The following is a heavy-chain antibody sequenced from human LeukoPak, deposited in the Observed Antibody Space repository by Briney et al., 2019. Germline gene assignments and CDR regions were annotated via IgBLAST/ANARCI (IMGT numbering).Heavy chain of an antibody. J-gene: IGHJ4*02. Sequence: SSETLSLTCTVSGGSISGYYWSWIWQPPGKGLEWIGYISYSGSTNYNPSLKSRVSISVDTSKNQFSLNLNSATAADTAVFYCARHGSGWSFDYWGQGTLVTVSS. CDR3: ARHGSGWSFDY. CDR1: GGSISGYY. V-gene: IGHV4-59*08. CDR2: ISYSGST. D-gene: IGHD6-19*01.